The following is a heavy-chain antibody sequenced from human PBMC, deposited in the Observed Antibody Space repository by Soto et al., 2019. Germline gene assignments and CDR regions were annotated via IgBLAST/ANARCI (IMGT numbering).Heavy chain of an antibody. J-gene: IGHJ5*02. D-gene: IGHD3-10*01. V-gene: IGHV1-18*01. CDR2: ISAYNGHT. Sequence: QVQLVQSGAEVKKPGASVKVSCKASGYTFTSYGISWVRQAPGQGLEWMGWISAYNGHTNYAQKLQGIVTMTTDPSKSTSYMELRSLRSDDTAVYYCARYRGTMVRGLLPNLFDPWGQGTLGNGSS. CDR3: ARYRGTMVRGLLPNLFDP. CDR1: GYTFTSYG.